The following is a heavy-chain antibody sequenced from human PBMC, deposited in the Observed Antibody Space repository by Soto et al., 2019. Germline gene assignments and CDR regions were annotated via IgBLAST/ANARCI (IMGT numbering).Heavy chain of an antibody. J-gene: IGHJ5*02. D-gene: IGHD6-13*01. CDR1: GCSISSGGYY. Sequence: SETLSLTCTVSGCSISSGGYYWSWIRQHPGKGLEWIGYIYYSGSTYYNPSLKSRVTISVDTSKNQFSLKLSSVTAADTAVYYCARGTHSSSWYSPWGQGTLVTVSS. V-gene: IGHV4-31*03. CDR3: ARGTHSSSWYSP. CDR2: IYYSGST.